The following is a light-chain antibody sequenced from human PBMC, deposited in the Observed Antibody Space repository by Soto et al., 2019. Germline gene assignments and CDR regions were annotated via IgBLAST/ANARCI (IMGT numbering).Light chain of an antibody. CDR3: AAWDDSLKGDI. J-gene: IGLJ1*01. V-gene: IGLV1-44*01. CDR2: GNN. Sequence: QSVLTQPPSASVTPGQRVTISCSGSTYNIGGNSVNWYQQVPGTAPKFLIYGNNQRPSGVPDRSSGSKSGTSASLAISGLQSEDEADYYCAAWDDSLKGDIFGTPTKVTV. CDR1: TYNIGGNS.